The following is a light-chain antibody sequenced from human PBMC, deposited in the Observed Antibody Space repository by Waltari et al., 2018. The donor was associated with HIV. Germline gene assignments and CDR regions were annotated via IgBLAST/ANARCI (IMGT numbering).Light chain of an antibody. J-gene: IGLJ3*02. V-gene: IGLV7-43*01. CDR2: RIE. Sequence: QTVVTQEPSLTVSPGGTVTLTCSSSTGAVNIAYSPNWFQQRPGQAPRPLIYRIEKKHSSTPARFSGSLLGGKAALTLSGVQPEDEAEYYCLLYYGGPWVFGGGTKLTVL. CDR3: LLYYGGPWV. CDR1: TGAVNIAYS.